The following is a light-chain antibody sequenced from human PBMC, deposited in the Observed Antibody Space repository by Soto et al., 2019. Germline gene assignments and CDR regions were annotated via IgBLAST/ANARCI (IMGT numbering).Light chain of an antibody. CDR2: GAS. Sequence: DIVLTQSPGTLSLSPGERATLSCRASQSVSSNYLAWYQQQPGQAPRLLIHGASSRVTGTPDRFSGSWCGTDIDLTISRTALEDLDVYYCQQHSNSRALFTFGPGTKVDF. J-gene: IGKJ3*01. V-gene: IGKV3-20*01. CDR1: QSVSSNY. CDR3: QQHSNSRALFT.